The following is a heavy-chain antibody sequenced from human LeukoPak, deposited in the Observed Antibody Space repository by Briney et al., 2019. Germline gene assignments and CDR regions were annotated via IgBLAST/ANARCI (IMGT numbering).Heavy chain of an antibody. D-gene: IGHD6-13*01. V-gene: IGHV3-30*18. CDR3: AKRVGYSSSRYYYYYYGMDV. CDR1: GFTFSSYG. Sequence: GGSLRLSCAASGFTFSSYGMHWVRQAPGKGLEWVAVISYDGSNKYYADSVKGRFTISRDNSKNTLYLQMNSLRAEDTAVYYCAKRVGYSSSRYYYYYYGMDVWGQGTTVTVSS. J-gene: IGHJ6*02. CDR2: ISYDGSNK.